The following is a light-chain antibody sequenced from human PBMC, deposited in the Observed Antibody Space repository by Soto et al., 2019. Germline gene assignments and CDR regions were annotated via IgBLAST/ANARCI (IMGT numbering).Light chain of an antibody. J-gene: IGLJ1*01. CDR2: EVS. CDR3: CSYAGSHYV. Sequence: SGLTQPSSGSGSPGPSITISRTGTNREVGIYNLVSWYQQHPGKAPKLMIYEVSKWPSGISNRFSGSKSGNTASLSISGLQAEDEGDYYCCSYAGSHYVFGTGTKVTVL. V-gene: IGLV2-23*02. CDR1: NREVGIYNL.